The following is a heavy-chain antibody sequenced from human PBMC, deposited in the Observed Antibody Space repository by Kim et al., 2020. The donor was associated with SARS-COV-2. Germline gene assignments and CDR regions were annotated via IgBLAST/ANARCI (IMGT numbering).Heavy chain of an antibody. J-gene: IGHJ5*02. CDR3: ASGGSSDFWTGSYTGFDA. Sequence: GGSLRLSCAVSGIIVSDYYMNWIRQAPGKGPEWLAYMSPRGDYTNYSDSVMGRLTISRDNANNSLYLQLNSLRAEDTAVYYCASGGSSDFWTGSYTGFDAWSEGSPVTVPA. V-gene: IGHV3-11*06. CDR2: MSPRGDYT. D-gene: IGHD3-3*01. CDR1: GIIVSDYY.